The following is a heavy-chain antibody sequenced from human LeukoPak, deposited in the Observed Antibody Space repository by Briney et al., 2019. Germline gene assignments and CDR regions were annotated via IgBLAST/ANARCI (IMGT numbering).Heavy chain of an antibody. Sequence: PSETLSLTCTVSGGSISSYYWSWIRQPPGKGLEWIGYIYYSGSTYYNPSFKSRVTISVDTSKNQFSLKLSSVTAADTAVYYCARGTASGRGITIFGVVIKTTTFDIWGQGTMVTVSS. CDR2: IYYSGST. J-gene: IGHJ3*02. CDR1: GGSISSYY. V-gene: IGHV4-59*04. CDR3: ARGTASGRGITIFGVVIKTTTFDI. D-gene: IGHD3-3*01.